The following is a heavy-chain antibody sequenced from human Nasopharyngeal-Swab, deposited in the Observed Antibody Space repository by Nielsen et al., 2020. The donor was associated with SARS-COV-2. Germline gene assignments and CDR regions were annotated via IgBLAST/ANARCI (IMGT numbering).Heavy chain of an antibody. V-gene: IGHV3-66*03. CDR3: ARDVGGRDNY. CDR2: IYRFGST. CDR1: GFTVSSNY. Sequence: GESLKISCAASGFTVSSNYMSWVRQTPGKGLEWVSVIYRFGSTYYADSVKGRFTISRDNAKNTLYLQMNSLRADDTAVYYCARDVGGRDNYWGQGALVTVSS. D-gene: IGHD2-15*01. J-gene: IGHJ4*02.